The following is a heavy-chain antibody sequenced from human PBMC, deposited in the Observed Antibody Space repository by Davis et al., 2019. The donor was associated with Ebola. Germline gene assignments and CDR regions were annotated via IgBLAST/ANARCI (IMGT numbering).Heavy chain of an antibody. D-gene: IGHD3-10*01. J-gene: IGHJ5*02. CDR3: ARSAYGSGSLDP. V-gene: IGHV1-2*02. CDR2: ISPRGGGT. Sequence: ASVKVSCKASGYAFTNYYLYWVRKAPGQGLEWMGWISPRGGGTDYAQKFQGRVTLTLDTSIETAYMELTNLRSDDTAIYYCARSAYGSGSLDPWGQGTLVTVSS. CDR1: GYAFTNYY.